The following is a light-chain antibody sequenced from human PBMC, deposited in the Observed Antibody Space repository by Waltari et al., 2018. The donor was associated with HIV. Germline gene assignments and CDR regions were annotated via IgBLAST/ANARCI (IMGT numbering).Light chain of an antibody. V-gene: IGKV3D-15*01. Sequence: EIVLMQSPATLSVSPGERATLSCRPSQNVSSNLAWYQQKVGQAPRLLMFGASTGATGIPTRFSGSGSGTEFTLTISSLQSEDFAVYYCQQYKKWPLTFGQGTRLEMK. CDR1: QNVSSN. CDR3: QQYKKWPLT. J-gene: IGKJ5*01. CDR2: GAS.